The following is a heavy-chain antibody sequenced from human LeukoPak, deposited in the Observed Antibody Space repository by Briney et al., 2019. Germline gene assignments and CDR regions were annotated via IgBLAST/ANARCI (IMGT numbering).Heavy chain of an antibody. J-gene: IGHJ3*02. CDR3: ARHDSRDAFDI. Sequence: SETLSLTCTVSGGSIGTYYWSWIRQPPGKGLEWIGYIYYSGSTNYNPSLKSRVTISLDTSKNQFSLKLSSVTAADTAVYYCARHDSRDAFDIWGQGTMVTVSS. CDR2: IYYSGST. CDR1: GGSIGTYY. D-gene: IGHD3-22*01. V-gene: IGHV4-59*01.